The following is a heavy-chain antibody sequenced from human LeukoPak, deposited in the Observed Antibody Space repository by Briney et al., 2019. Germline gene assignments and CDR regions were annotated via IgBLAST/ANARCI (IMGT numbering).Heavy chain of an antibody. D-gene: IGHD1-26*01. Sequence: GGSLRLSCAASGSIFTNTWMSWVRQAPGKGLDWVGLIKSNTDGGATDYAAPVKGRFSISRDDSKNMVSLQMNSLKTEDTAMYYCTTLMGVVGPANNWGQGALVTVSS. V-gene: IGHV3-15*01. J-gene: IGHJ4*02. CDR3: TTLMGVVGPANN. CDR2: IKSNTDGGAT. CDR1: GSIFTNTW.